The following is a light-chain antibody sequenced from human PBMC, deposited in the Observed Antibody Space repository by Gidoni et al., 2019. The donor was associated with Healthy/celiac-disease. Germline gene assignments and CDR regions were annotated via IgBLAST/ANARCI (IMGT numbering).Light chain of an antibody. V-gene: IGKV3-11*01. J-gene: IGKJ4*01. CDR3: QQRSTSRLT. CDR1: QSVSSY. Sequence: EIVLTQSPATLSLSPGERATLSCRASQSVSSYLALYQQKPGQAPRLLIYDASNRATGIPARFSGSGSGTSFTPPISSLEPEDFAVYYCQQRSTSRLTFXGXTKVEIK. CDR2: DAS.